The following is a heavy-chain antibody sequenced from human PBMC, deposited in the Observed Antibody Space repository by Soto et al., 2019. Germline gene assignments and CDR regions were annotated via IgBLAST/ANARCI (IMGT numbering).Heavy chain of an antibody. D-gene: IGHD2-21*02. CDR1: GYSFTSYC. V-gene: IGHV5-10-1*01. CDR3: ARQVVMTAPMDY. CDR2: IDTSDSYT. J-gene: IGHJ4*02. Sequence: GASLKISCQGSGYSFTSYCISWVRQMPGKGLEWMGRIDTSDSYTKYSPSFQGHVTISADKSISTAYLQWSSLKASDTAMYYCARQVVMTAPMDYWAEGSLVTV.